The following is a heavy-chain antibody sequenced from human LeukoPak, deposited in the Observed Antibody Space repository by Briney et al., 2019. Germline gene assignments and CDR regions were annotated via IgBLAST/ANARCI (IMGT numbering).Heavy chain of an antibody. Sequence: HPGGSLRLSCAASGFTFSSYGMHWVRQAPGKGLEWVAFIRYDGSNKYYADSVKGRFTISRDNSKNTLYLQMNSLRAEDTAVYYCAKDRWELTPPPHWGQGTLVTVSS. D-gene: IGHD1-26*01. V-gene: IGHV3-30*02. CDR1: GFTFSSYG. J-gene: IGHJ4*02. CDR3: AKDRWELTPPPH. CDR2: IRYDGSNK.